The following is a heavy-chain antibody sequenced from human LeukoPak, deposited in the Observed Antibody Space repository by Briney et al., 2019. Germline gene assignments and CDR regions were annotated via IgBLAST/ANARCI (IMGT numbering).Heavy chain of an antibody. V-gene: IGHV1-18*01. Sequence: ASVTVSCTASGYTFTSFGISWVRQAPGQGLEWMGWISTDNGNTNYAQKFQGRVTMSKDTSTSTAYMELRSLRSDDTAVYYCARESFCRGGSCSYGMDVWGQGTTVTVSS. CDR2: ISTDNGNT. CDR1: GYTFTSFG. D-gene: IGHD2-15*01. J-gene: IGHJ6*02. CDR3: ARESFCRGGSCSYGMDV.